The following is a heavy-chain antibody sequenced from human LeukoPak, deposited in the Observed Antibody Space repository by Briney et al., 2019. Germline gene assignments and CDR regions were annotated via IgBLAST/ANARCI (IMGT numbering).Heavy chain of an antibody. CDR2: IYYSGST. CDR1: GGSISSYY. Sequence: SETLSLTCTVSGGSISSYYWSWIRQPPGKGLEWIGYIYYSGSTNYNPSLKSRVTISVDTSKNQFSLKLSSVTAADTAVYYRARHGLLWFGESTYYFDYWGQGTLVTVSS. D-gene: IGHD3-10*01. CDR3: ARHGLLWFGESTYYFDY. J-gene: IGHJ4*02. V-gene: IGHV4-59*08.